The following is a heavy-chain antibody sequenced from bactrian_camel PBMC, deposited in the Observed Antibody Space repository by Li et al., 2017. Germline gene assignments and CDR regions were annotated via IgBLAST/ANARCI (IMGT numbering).Heavy chain of an antibody. V-gene: IGHV3S53*01. Sequence: QVQLVESGGGSVEAGGSLRLSCTISGWTTSDHCMAWFRQIPGIQREEVAHINWVGSTDYADAVKGRFTISRDNIKNQVYLQMNSLKPDDTAIYYCAAGPRWLCGNDFAYWGQGTQVTVS. J-gene: IGHJ4*01. CDR2: INWVGST. CDR3: AAGPRWLCGNDFAY. D-gene: IGHD1*01. CDR1: GWTTSDHC.